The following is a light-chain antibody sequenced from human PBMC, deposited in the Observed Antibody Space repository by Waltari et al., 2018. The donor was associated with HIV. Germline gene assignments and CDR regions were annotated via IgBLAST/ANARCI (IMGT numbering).Light chain of an antibody. Sequence: MTQSPDSLAVSLGERTTINCKSSQSVLYSSNNKNYLAWYQHKPGQPPKLLIYWASTRESGVPDRFSGSGSGRDFTLTISSLQAEDVAVYYCQQYYSPPLTFGGGTKVEIK. CDR1: QSVLYSSNNKNY. CDR3: QQYYSPPLT. CDR2: WAS. V-gene: IGKV4-1*01. J-gene: IGKJ4*01.